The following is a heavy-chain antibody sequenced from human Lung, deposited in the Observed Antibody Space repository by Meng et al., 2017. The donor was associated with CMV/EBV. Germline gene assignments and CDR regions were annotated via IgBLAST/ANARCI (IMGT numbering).Heavy chain of an antibody. D-gene: IGHD2-2*02. Sequence: VSDSCRHGVRKAPGQGLEWMGLINVNDGDTSSAQNLRGRVNMTRDTSVSTAYMDLSRLRSDDTAVYYCVREGYYCTSTNCYKSFDYWGQGTLVTVSS. J-gene: IGHJ4*02. CDR2: INVNDGDT. CDR1: VSDSC. V-gene: IGHV1-2*02. CDR3: VREGYYCTSTNCYKSFDY.